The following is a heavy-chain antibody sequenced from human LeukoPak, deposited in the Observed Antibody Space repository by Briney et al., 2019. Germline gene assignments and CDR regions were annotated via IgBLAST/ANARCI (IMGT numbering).Heavy chain of an antibody. CDR2: ISAYNSNT. CDR3: ARASRVRPTLTAFDI. V-gene: IGHV1-18*01. J-gene: IGHJ3*02. D-gene: IGHD1-26*01. CDR1: GYTFTSYG. Sequence: ASVKVSCKASGYTFTSYGFSWVRQAPGQGLEWMGWISAYNSNTNYAQKLQGRVTMTTDTSTSTAYMELRSLRSDDTAMYYCARASRVRPTLTAFDIWGQGTVVTVSS.